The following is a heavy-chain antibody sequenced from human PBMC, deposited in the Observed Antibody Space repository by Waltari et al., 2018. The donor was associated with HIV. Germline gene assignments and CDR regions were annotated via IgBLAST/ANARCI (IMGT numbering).Heavy chain of an antibody. V-gene: IGHV4-61*02. CDR1: GDSISSGSYY. Sequence: QEQLQESGQRLLKPSATLSLSCTLPGDSISSGSYYWSWIRQPAGEGREWLGRMSVCGNTNYGPSLNSRVTMSVDTCTNKFSLKMTSVTVSDSAIYYCARATWGKTKARWDRYFDKGGPGILVPVSS. CDR2: MSVCGNT. CDR3: ARATWGKTKARWDRYFDK. J-gene: IGHJ4*02. D-gene: IGHD3-9*01.